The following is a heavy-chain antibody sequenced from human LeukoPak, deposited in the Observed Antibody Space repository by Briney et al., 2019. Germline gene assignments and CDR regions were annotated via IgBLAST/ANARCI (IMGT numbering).Heavy chain of an antibody. Sequence: GSLRLSCAASGFTFSNTWMNWVRQAPGKGLEWVGRIRRNTDGGTVDYAAPVKGRFTISRDDSKSTLYLQMNSLKSEDTAVYYCTTVHASGRPGNYWGQGTLVTVSS. V-gene: IGHV3-15*01. D-gene: IGHD6-19*01. CDR2: IRRNTDGGTV. CDR3: TTVHASGRPGNY. J-gene: IGHJ4*02. CDR1: GFTFSNTW.